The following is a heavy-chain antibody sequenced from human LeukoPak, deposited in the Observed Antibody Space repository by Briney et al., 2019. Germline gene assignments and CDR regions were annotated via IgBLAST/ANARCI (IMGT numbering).Heavy chain of an antibody. CDR3: ARGRIAKIVVVHSFHYGMDV. Sequence: SETLSLTCDVFGGSFTDYFWTWLRQSPGKGLEWIGEINDYTGNTNYNPSLNSRVSISLEKSKNQFALELRSVTAADTAVYYCARGRIAKIVVVHSFHYGMDVWGQGTTVTVSS. CDR1: GGSFTDYF. V-gene: IGHV4-34*01. CDR2: INDYTGNT. J-gene: IGHJ6*02. D-gene: IGHD3-22*01.